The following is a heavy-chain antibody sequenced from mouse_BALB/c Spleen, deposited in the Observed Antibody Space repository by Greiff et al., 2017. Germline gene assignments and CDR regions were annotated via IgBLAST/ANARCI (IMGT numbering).Heavy chain of an antibody. V-gene: IGHV1-82*01. Sequence: VQLQQSGPELVKPGASVKISCKASGYAFSSSWMNWVKQRPGQGLEWIGRIYPGDGDTNYNGKFKGKATLTADKSSSTAYMQLSSLTSVDSAVYCCARGGNYVGYAMDYWGQGTSVTVSS. D-gene: IGHD2-1*01. CDR3: ARGGNYVGYAMDY. J-gene: IGHJ4*01. CDR1: GYAFSSSW. CDR2: IYPGDGDT.